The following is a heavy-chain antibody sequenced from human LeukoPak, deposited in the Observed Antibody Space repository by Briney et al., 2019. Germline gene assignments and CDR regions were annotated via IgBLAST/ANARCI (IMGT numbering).Heavy chain of an antibody. D-gene: IGHD1-1*01. J-gene: IGHJ6*02. Sequence: PGRSLRLSCAASGFTFSSYGMHWVRQAPGKGLEWVAVISYDGSNKYYADSVKGRFTISRDNSKNTLYLQMNSLRAEDTAVYYCAKARGTGPTHGYGMDVWGQGTTVTVSS. CDR1: GFTFSSYG. CDR2: ISYDGSNK. CDR3: AKARGTGPTHGYGMDV. V-gene: IGHV3-30*18.